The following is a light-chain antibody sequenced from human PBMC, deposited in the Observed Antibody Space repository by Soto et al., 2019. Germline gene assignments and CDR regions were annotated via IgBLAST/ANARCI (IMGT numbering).Light chain of an antibody. V-gene: IGLV2-23*01. CDR3: CSYAGTNTLV. CDR2: EGN. Sequence: QSALTQPASVSGSPGQSITISCTGTSSDVGSYNLVSWYQQHPGKAPKIMIYEGNKRPSGVSNRFSGSKSANTASLTISGLQTEDEAYYYCCSYAGTNTLVFGTGAKVTVL. J-gene: IGLJ1*01. CDR1: SSDVGSYNL.